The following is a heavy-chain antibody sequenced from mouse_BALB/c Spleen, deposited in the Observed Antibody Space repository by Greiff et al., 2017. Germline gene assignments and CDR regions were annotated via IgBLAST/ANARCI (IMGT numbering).Heavy chain of an antibody. Sequence: EVKLEESGPGLVKPSQSLSLTCTVTGYSITSDYAWNWIRQFPGNKLEWMGYISYSGSTSYNPSLKSRISITRDTSKNQFFLQLNSVTTEDTATYYCARGGYGNYVGYYYAMDYWGQGTSVTVSS. CDR1: GYSITSDYA. D-gene: IGHD2-1*01. J-gene: IGHJ4*01. CDR2: ISYSGST. CDR3: ARGGYGNYVGYYYAMDY. V-gene: IGHV3-2*02.